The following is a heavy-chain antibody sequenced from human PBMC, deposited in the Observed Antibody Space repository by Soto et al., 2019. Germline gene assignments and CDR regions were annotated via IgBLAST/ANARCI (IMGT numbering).Heavy chain of an antibody. CDR2: ISYDGNNK. CDR3: VKVAAQLVHYFYFHYMDV. Sequence: QLQLVESGGGVVQPGRSLRLSCAASGFTFSTYGMHWVRQAPGKGLEWVAVISYDGNNKYYADSVKGRFTISRDNSKNTLYLQMKSLRPEDTAVYYCVKVAAQLVHYFYFHYMDVWGKGTTVTVSS. J-gene: IGHJ6*03. CDR1: GFTFSTYG. D-gene: IGHD6-6*01. V-gene: IGHV3-30*18.